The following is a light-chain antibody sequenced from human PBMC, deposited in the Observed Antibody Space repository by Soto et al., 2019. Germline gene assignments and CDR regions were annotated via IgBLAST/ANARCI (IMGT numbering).Light chain of an antibody. V-gene: IGKV2-28*01. J-gene: IGKJ4*01. CDR1: QSLLHSNGYNY. Sequence: DIVMTQSPLSLPVTPGEPASISCRSSQSLLHSNGYNYLDWYLQKPGQSPQLLIYLSFNRASGVPDRFSGSGSCTDFTLKISRVEAEDVGVYYFMQALQTPLTFGGGTNVEIK. CDR2: LSF. CDR3: MQALQTPLT.